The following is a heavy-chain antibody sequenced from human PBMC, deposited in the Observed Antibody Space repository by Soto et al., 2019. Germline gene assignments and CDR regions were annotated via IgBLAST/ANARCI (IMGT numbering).Heavy chain of an antibody. CDR3: TGGRTGSSPFDY. V-gene: IGHV3-72*01. J-gene: IGHJ4*02. Sequence: EVQLVESGRGLVQPGGSLRLSCAVSGFTFSDLYMDWVRQAPGRGLEWVGRSGSKANSYTTYYAASVKGRLTISRDDSKNLMNLQMNSLKGEDTAVYYCTGGRTGSSPFDYWGQGTLVTVSS. D-gene: IGHD1-26*01. CDR1: GFTFSDLY. CDR2: SGSKANSYTT.